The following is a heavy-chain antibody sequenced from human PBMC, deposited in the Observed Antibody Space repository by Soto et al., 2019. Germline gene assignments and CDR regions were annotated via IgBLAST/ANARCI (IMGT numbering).Heavy chain of an antibody. D-gene: IGHD3-16*01. Sequence: GESLKISCKGSGYTFTDYWIGWVRQLPGKGLEWMGIIYPGDSDTRYSPSFQGHVTITVDKSTSTAYLQWNTLKASDTAMYYCARHMSNFRYYYYAMDVRRKGTTVTVSS. V-gene: IGHV5-51*01. CDR2: IYPGDSDT. CDR3: ARHMSNFRYYYYAMDV. J-gene: IGHJ6*04. CDR1: GYTFTDYW.